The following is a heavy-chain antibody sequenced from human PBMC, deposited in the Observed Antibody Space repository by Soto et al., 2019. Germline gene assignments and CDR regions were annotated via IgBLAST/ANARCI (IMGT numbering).Heavy chain of an antibody. Sequence: SETLSLTCTVSGGSISSYYWSWIRQPAGKGLEWIGRIYTSGSTNYNPSLKSRVTMSVDTSKNQFSLKLSSVTAADTAVYYCARDSEGSFPPHYYYSMDDWGQGTTVTVSS. CDR2: IYTSGST. J-gene: IGHJ6*02. V-gene: IGHV4-4*07. CDR1: GGSISSYY. CDR3: ARDSEGSFPPHYYYSMDD.